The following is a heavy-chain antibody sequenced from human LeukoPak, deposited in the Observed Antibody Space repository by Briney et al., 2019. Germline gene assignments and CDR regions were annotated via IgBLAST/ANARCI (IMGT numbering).Heavy chain of an antibody. J-gene: IGHJ4*02. V-gene: IGHV3-23*01. CDR2: ITSSGDTT. Sequence: PGGSLRLSCAASGFTFSSYCMTWVRQAPGKGLEWVSAITSSGDTTFYADSVKGRFTISRDNSKSTLYLHMSSLRVDDTALYYCAKDYYGGGGCRGYFDFWGQGALVTVSS. D-gene: IGHD2-15*01. CDR3: AKDYYGGGGCRGYFDF. CDR1: GFTFSSYC.